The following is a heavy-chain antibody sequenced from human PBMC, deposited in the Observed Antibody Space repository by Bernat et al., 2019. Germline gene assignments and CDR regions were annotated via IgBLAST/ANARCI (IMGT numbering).Heavy chain of an antibody. CDR2: ISGIGGST. Sequence: EVQLVESGGGLVQPGGSLRLSCAASGFTFSSYAMSCVRQAPGKGLEWVSAISGIGGSTYHGDDGKGQLNISRDNSKKALYLQMNSLRAEDTDVYDCAKDSVRGVKLDRLNYYYYGMDVWGQGTKVTVSS. CDR3: AKDSVRGVKLDRLNYYYYGMDV. J-gene: IGHJ6*02. V-gene: IGHV3-23*04. CDR1: GFTFSSYA. D-gene: IGHD3-9*01.